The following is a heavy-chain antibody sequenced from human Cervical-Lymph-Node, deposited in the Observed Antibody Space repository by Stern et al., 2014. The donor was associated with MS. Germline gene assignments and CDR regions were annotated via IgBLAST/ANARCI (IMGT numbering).Heavy chain of an antibody. Sequence: QLVQSGAGVVQPGKSLRLSCAASGFIFSNFAIHWVRQAPGKGLEWVAMISDDSSKKSYAGSVKGRFTISRDNSKNTVSLQMNSLTTDDTAIYYCASPGDRSDWADFDYWGQGTLVTVSS. J-gene: IGHJ4*02. CDR3: ASPGDRSDWADFDY. CDR1: GFIFSNFA. CDR2: ISDDSSKK. D-gene: IGHD2-21*02. V-gene: IGHV3-30-3*01.